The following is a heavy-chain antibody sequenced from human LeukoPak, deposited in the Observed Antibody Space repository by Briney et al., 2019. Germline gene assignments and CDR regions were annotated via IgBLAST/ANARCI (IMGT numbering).Heavy chain of an antibody. CDR2: ISAGSSAI. Sequence: PGGSLRLSCAASGFTFSSYSMNWVRQAPGKGLVCVSYISAGSSAIYYADSVRGRFTISRDNAKNSLYLQMNSLRAEDTAVYYCARISSGGDIDYWGQGTLVTVSS. V-gene: IGHV3-48*04. D-gene: IGHD3-22*01. CDR1: GFTFSSYS. J-gene: IGHJ4*02. CDR3: ARISSGGDIDY.